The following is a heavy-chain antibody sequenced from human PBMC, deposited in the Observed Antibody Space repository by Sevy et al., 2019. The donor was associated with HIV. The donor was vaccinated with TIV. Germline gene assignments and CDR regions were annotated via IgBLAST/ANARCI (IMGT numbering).Heavy chain of an antibody. CDR2: ISGSGVST. CDR3: AKSMGGFDAFDI. Sequence: GSLRLSCAASGFTFSSYDMSWVRQAPGKGLEWVSVISGSGVSTYYADSVKGRFTISRDNSKNTLYLQLNSLRAEDTAVYYWAKSMGGFDAFDIWGQGTMVTVSS. CDR1: GFTFSSYD. D-gene: IGHD6-25*01. V-gene: IGHV3-23*01. J-gene: IGHJ3*02.